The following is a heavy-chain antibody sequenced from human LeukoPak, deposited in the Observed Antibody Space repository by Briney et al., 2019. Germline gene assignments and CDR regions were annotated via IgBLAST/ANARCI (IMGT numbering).Heavy chain of an antibody. V-gene: IGHV3-23*01. D-gene: IGHD2-15*01. CDR2: INDDVATT. Sequence: PGGSLRLSCVASGFTFNNYAMHWVRQAPGKGLEWVSSINDDVATTYYADSVKGRLTTSRDKSKNTLYLQMNSLRADDTAVYYCAQGGSLYFPYDYWGQGALVIVSP. CDR1: GFTFNNYA. J-gene: IGHJ4*02. CDR3: AQGGSLYFPYDY.